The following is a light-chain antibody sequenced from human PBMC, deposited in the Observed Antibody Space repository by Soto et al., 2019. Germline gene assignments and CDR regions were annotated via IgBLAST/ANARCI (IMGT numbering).Light chain of an antibody. Sequence: QSALTQPPSASGSPGQSVTISRTGTSSDVGGYNYVSWYQQHPGKAPKLMIYEVSKRPSGVPDRFSGSKSGNTASLTVSGLQAEDEADYYCSSYAGSNNLYVFGTGTKVTVL. J-gene: IGLJ1*01. CDR1: SSDVGGYNY. CDR3: SSYAGSNNLYV. V-gene: IGLV2-8*01. CDR2: EVS.